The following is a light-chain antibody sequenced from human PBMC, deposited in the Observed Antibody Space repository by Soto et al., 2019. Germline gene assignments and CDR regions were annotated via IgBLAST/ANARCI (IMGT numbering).Light chain of an antibody. V-gene: IGLV1-40*01. CDR2: GNN. CDR1: SSNLGAGYD. J-gene: IGLJ3*02. Sequence: QSVLTQPPSVSGAPGQRVTISCTGRSSNLGAGYDVHWYKQLPGTAPKLLIFGNNNRPSGVPDRFSGSKFGPSASLAITGLQDDYEADYYCQSYDRSLSGTVLGGGTKLTVL. CDR3: QSYDRSLSGTV.